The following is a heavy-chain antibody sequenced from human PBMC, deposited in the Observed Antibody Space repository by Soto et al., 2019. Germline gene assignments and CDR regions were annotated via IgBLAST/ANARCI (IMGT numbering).Heavy chain of an antibody. CDR3: ASVDYDSSGYPLTVDY. Sequence: LRLSCAASGFTFSDYYMSWIRQAPGKGLEWVSYISSSGSTIYYADSVKGRFTISRDNAKNSLYLQMNSLRAEDTAVYYCASVDYDSSGYPLTVDYWRQGTLVTVSS. V-gene: IGHV3-11*01. CDR2: ISSSGSTI. CDR1: GFTFSDYY. D-gene: IGHD3-22*01. J-gene: IGHJ4*02.